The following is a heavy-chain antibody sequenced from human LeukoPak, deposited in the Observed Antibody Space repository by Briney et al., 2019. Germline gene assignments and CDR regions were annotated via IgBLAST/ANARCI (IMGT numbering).Heavy chain of an antibody. Sequence: PGGSLRLSCAASGLTFSSYNMNWVRQAPGKGLEWVSSISRSSTYISYADSVKGRFTISRDNAKNSLYLQMNSLRAEDTAIYYCARDNYSGSRYFDHWGQGTLVTVSS. D-gene: IGHD1-26*01. J-gene: IGHJ4*02. V-gene: IGHV3-21*01. CDR3: ARDNYSGSRYFDH. CDR2: ISRSSTYI. CDR1: GLTFSSYN.